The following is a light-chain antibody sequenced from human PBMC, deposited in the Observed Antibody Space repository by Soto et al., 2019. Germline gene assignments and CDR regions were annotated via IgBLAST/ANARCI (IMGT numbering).Light chain of an antibody. CDR2: AAS. CDR3: QQSYSTPHP. CDR1: QSISSY. J-gene: IGKJ5*01. Sequence: DIQMTQSPSSLSASVGDRVTITFRASQSISSYLNWYQQKPGKAPKLLIYAASSLQSGVPSRFSGSGSGTDFTLTISSLQPEDFATYYCQQSYSTPHPFGQGTRLEIK. V-gene: IGKV1-39*01.